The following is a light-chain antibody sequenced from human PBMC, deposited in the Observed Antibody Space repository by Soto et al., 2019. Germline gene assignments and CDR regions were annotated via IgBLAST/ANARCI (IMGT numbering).Light chain of an antibody. CDR3: NSYTTSSTLV. Sequence: QSALTQPASVSGSPGQSITISCTGTRGDVGAYNLVSWYQQHPGKAPKLMIYAVTNRPSGISNRFSGSKSGNTASLTISGVQAEDEADYYCNSYTTSSTLVFGPGTKLTVL. J-gene: IGLJ1*01. CDR2: AVT. CDR1: RGDVGAYNL. V-gene: IGLV2-14*02.